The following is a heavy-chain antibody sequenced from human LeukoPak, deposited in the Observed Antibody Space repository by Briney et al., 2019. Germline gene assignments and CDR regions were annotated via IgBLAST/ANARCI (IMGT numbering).Heavy chain of an antibody. CDR3: ARHGFGGYCSGSSCYLAY. D-gene: IGHD2-2*01. Sequence: SETLSLTCTVSGGSISSSNYCGGWIRQPPGKGLEWIGSICYSGSTYSSGSTYYNPSLKSRVTISVDTSNNQFSLKLSSVTAADTAVYYCARHGFGGYCSGSSCYLAYWGQVTLVTVSS. J-gene: IGHJ4*02. V-gene: IGHV4-39*01. CDR1: GGSISSSNYC. CDR2: ICYSGSTYSSGST.